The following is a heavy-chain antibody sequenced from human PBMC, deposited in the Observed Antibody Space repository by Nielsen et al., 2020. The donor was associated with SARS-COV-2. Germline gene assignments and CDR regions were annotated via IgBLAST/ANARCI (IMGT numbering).Heavy chain of an antibody. Sequence: GESLKISCAASGFTFDDYAMHWVRQAPGKGLEWVSGINWNGGSTGYADSVKGRFTISRDNAKNSMSLQMNSLRVEDTAVYYCARDWSRAFDVWGQGTMVTVSS. J-gene: IGHJ3*01. CDR1: GFTFDDYA. CDR3: ARDWSRAFDV. CDR2: INWNGGST. V-gene: IGHV3-20*04.